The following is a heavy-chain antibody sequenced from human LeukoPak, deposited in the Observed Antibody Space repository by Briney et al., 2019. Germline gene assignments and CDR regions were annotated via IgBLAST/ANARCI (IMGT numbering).Heavy chain of an antibody. CDR1: GYTLTELS. Sequence: ASVKVSCKVSGYTLTELSTHWVRQAPGKGLEWMGGFDPEDGETIYAQKFQGRVTMTEDTSTDTAYMELSSLRSEDTAVYYCATYLSAGAEYFQHWGQGTLVTVSS. J-gene: IGHJ1*01. CDR2: FDPEDGET. CDR3: ATYLSAGAEYFQH. V-gene: IGHV1-24*01. D-gene: IGHD3-16*02.